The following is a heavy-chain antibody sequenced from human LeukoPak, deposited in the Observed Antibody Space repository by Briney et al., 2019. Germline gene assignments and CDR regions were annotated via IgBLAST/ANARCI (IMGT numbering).Heavy chain of an antibody. Sequence: SGTLSLTCTVSVGSISSVRYYWGWIRQPPGKGLECIGTIFYGGSTYYNPSLKSRVSVAVDRSKNQFSLKLTSVTAADTAFYFCARQSVTAMLFGFDYWGQGTLVTVPS. CDR3: ARQSVTAMLFGFDY. CDR2: IFYGGST. CDR1: VGSISSVRYY. J-gene: IGHJ4*02. V-gene: IGHV4-39*01. D-gene: IGHD2-21*02.